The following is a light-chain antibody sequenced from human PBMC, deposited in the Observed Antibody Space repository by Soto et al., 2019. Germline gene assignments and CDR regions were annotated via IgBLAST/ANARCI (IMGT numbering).Light chain of an antibody. Sequence: QAVVTQEPSLTVSPGGTVTLTCGSSTGAVTSGHYPYWFQQKPGQATRTLIYDTSNKHSWTPARFSGSLLGGKAALTLSGAQPEDEAEYYCLLSYSGAWVFGTGTKVTVL. J-gene: IGLJ1*01. CDR3: LLSYSGAWV. CDR1: TGAVTSGHY. CDR2: DTS. V-gene: IGLV7-46*01.